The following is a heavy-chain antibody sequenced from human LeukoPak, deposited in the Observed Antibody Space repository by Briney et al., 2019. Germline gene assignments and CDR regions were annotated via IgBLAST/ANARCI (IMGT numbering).Heavy chain of an antibody. CDR2: IWYDGSNK. J-gene: IGHJ4*02. CDR1: GFTFSSYG. D-gene: IGHD3-22*01. CDR3: ARGWLSLLLTPYYFDY. V-gene: IGHV3-33*01. Sequence: GSLRLSCAASGFTFSSYGMHWVRQAPGKGLEWVAVIWYDGSNKYYADSVKGRFTISRDNSKNTLYLQMNSLRAEDTAVYYCARGWLSLLLTPYYFDYWGQGTLVTVSS.